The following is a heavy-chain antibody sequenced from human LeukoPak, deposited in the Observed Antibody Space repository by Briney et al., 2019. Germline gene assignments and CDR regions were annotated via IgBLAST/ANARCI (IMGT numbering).Heavy chain of an antibody. V-gene: IGHV3-7*01. J-gene: IGHJ4*02. D-gene: IGHD3-22*01. Sequence: GGSLRLSCAASGFTFSSYWMSWVRQAPGKGLEWVANIKQDGSEKYYVDSVKGRFTISRDNAKNSLYLQMNSLRAEDTAVYYCARVAEVVIYSQFDYWGQGTLVTVSS. CDR1: GFTFSSYW. CDR2: IKQDGSEK. CDR3: ARVAEVVIYSQFDY.